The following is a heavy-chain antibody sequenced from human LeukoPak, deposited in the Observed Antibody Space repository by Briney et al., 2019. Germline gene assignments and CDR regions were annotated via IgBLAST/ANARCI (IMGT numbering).Heavy chain of an antibody. CDR3: ARGTYGNFDY. CDR2: IYYSGST. CDR1: GGSISSYY. V-gene: IGHV4-59*01. D-gene: IGHD4-17*01. Sequence: SETLSLTCTVSGGSISSYYWSWIRQPPGKGLEWIGYIYYSGSTNYNPSLKSRVTISVDTSKNQFSLKLSSVTAADTAVYYCARGTYGNFDYWGQGTLVTVSS. J-gene: IGHJ4*02.